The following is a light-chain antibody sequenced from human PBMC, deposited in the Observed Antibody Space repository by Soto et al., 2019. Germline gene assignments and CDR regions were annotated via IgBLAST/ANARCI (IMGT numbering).Light chain of an antibody. CDR2: GAS. J-gene: IGKJ2*01. CDR3: QQYSDFPYT. CDR1: QSVSSRN. Sequence: EIVLTQSPGTLSLSPRERATLSCRASQSVSSRNLAWYQQKPGQAPRLLIYGASSRATGIPDRFSGSGSVTDFTLTINRLEPEDLAVYDCQQYSDFPYTFGQGTKLEVK. V-gene: IGKV3-20*01.